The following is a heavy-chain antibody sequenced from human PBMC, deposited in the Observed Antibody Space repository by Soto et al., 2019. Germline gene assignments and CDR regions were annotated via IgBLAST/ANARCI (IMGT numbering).Heavy chain of an antibody. CDR2: IYYSGST. CDR1: GGSISSDY. Sequence: SETLSLTCTVSGGSISSDYWSWIRQPPGKGLEWIGYIYYSGSTNYNPSLKSRVTISVDTSKNQFSLKLNSMTAADTAVYYCARHNYGSGSTYLDYWGQGTLVTVS. D-gene: IGHD3-10*01. CDR3: ARHNYGSGSTYLDY. V-gene: IGHV4-59*08. J-gene: IGHJ4*02.